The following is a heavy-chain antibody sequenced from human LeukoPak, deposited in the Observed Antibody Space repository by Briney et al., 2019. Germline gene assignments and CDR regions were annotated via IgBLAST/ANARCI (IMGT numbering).Heavy chain of an antibody. CDR2: INHSGST. CDR1: GGSFSGYY. V-gene: IGHV4-34*01. J-gene: IGHJ4*02. CDR3: ARGRGETAMAVFDY. D-gene: IGHD5-18*01. Sequence: SETLSLTCAVYGGSFSGYYWGWIRQPPGKGLEWIGEINHSGSTNYNPSLKSRVTRSVDTSKNQFSLKLSSVTAADTAVYHCARGRGETAMAVFDYWGQGPLVTVSS.